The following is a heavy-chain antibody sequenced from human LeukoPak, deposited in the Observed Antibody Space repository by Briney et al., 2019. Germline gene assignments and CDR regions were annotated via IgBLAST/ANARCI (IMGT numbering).Heavy chain of an antibody. CDR1: GFTVSSNY. CDR2: IYSGGST. V-gene: IGHV3-66*01. J-gene: IGHJ4*02. Sequence: GGSLRLSCAASGFTVSSNYMSWVRQAPGKGLEWVSVIYSGGSTYYADSVKGRFTISRDNSKNTLYLQVNSLRAEDTAVYYCARVVLGQGPVDYWGQGTLVTVSS. D-gene: IGHD3-16*01. CDR3: ARVVLGQGPVDY.